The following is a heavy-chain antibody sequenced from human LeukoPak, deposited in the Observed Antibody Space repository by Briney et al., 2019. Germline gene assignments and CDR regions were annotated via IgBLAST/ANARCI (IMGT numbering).Heavy chain of an antibody. CDR1: GFTVSSNS. CDR2: IYSDNT. D-gene: IGHD4/OR15-4a*01. Sequence: GGSLRLSCTVSGFTVSSNSMSCVRQAPGKGLEWVSFIYSDNTHYSDSVKGRFTISRDNSKNTLYLQMNSLRAEDTAVYYCARRACAYSHPYDYWGQGTLVTVSS. J-gene: IGHJ4*02. CDR3: ARRACAYSHPYDY. V-gene: IGHV3-53*01.